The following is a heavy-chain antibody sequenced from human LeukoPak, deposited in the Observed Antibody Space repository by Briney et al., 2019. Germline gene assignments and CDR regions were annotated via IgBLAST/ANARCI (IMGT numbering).Heavy chain of an antibody. CDR3: ARHVSESRIRTNYDSSGYPDY. CDR2: IYYSGST. D-gene: IGHD3-22*01. V-gene: IGHV4-39*01. CDR1: GGSISSSSYY. J-gene: IGHJ4*02. Sequence: PSETLSLTCTVSGGSISSSSYYWGWIRQPPGKGLEWIGSIYYSGSTYYNPSLKSRVTISVDTSKNQFSLKLSSVTAADTAVYYCARHVSESRIRTNYDSSGYPDYWGQGTLVTVSS.